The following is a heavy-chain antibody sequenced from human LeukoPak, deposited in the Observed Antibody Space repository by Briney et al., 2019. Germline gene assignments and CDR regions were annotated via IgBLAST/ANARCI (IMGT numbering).Heavy chain of an antibody. CDR1: GYSFTDHW. CDR3: ARGDNSGWYSFDY. V-gene: IGHV5-51*01. CDR2: IYPGDSDT. Sequence: GESLKISCKASGYSFTDHWIGWVRQMPGKGLEWMGIIYPGDSDTRYSPSFQGQVTISADKSISTAYLQWSTLQAPDTAMYYCARGDNSGWYSFDYWGQGTLVTVSS. D-gene: IGHD6-19*01. J-gene: IGHJ4*02.